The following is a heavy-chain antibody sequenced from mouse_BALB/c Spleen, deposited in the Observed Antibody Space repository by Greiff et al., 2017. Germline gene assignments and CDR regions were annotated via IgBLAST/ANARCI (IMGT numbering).Heavy chain of an antibody. Sequence: EVQLVESGPGLVKPSQSLSLTCSVTGYSITSGYYWNWIRQFPGNKLEWMGYISYDGSNNYNPSLKDRISITRDTSKNQFFLKLNSVTTEDTATYYCARGGGSFYPYYAMDYWGQGTSVTVSS. J-gene: IGHJ4*01. CDR2: ISYDGSN. V-gene: IGHV3-6*02. CDR3: ARGGGSFYPYYAMDY. CDR1: GYSITSGYY. D-gene: IGHD2-1*01.